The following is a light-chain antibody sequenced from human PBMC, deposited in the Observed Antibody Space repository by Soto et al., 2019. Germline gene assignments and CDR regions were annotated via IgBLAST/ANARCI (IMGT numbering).Light chain of an antibody. CDR1: QTVRNSY. J-gene: IGKJ5*01. CDR2: GTS. CDR3: QQYDNSAANLT. Sequence: LVLTQSPGTLSLSPGERATLSCRASQTVRNSYLAWYQQKLGQPPRLVLYGTSNRVTGIPARFSGRGSLTDFRRIISGQDVEDSAIYYGQQYDNSAANLTFGQGT. V-gene: IGKV3-20*01.